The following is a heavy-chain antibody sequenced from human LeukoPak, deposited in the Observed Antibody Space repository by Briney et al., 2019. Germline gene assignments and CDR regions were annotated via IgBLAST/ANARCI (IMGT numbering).Heavy chain of an antibody. CDR3: ATAGGQLIHGFGYFEY. Sequence: GGSLRLSCAASGFTFSSYSMNWVRQAPGKGLEWVAVSSYDGTIEYYADSVKGRFTISRDNSKNTLYLQMSSLRAEDTAVYYCATAGGQLIHGFGYFEYWGRGTLVTVSS. CDR2: SSYDGTIE. J-gene: IGHJ4*02. V-gene: IGHV3-30*03. D-gene: IGHD1-1*01. CDR1: GFTFSSYS.